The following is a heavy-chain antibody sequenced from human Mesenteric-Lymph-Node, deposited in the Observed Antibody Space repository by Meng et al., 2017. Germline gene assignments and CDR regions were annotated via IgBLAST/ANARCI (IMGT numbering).Heavy chain of an antibody. J-gene: IGHJ4*02. D-gene: IGHD4-23*01. Sequence: QVQLVESGGGVVQPGMSLRLSCAASGFTFRRYGMHWVRQAPGKGLEWVAVIWSDGSNRYYADSVKGRFAISRDISKNTLILQMNSLRAEDTAVYYCARGYYGGNSDFDYWGQGTLVTVSS. V-gene: IGHV3-33*01. CDR1: GFTFRRYG. CDR2: IWSDGSNR. CDR3: ARGYYGGNSDFDY.